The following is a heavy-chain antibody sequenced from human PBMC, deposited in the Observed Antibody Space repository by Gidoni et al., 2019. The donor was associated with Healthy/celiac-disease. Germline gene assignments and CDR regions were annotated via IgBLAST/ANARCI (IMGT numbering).Heavy chain of an antibody. CDR1: ESTGSSYS. Sequence: EVQLVEYGGGLVPPGGSLRVSGAASESTGSSYSMNWFRQAPGKGLEWVSYIRSSSSTIYYADSVKGRFTISRDNAKNSLYLQMNSLRDEDTAVYYCARGVRPRSNWFDPWGQGTLVTVSS. J-gene: IGHJ5*02. D-gene: IGHD1-1*01. V-gene: IGHV3-48*02. CDR2: IRSSSSTI. CDR3: ARGVRPRSNWFDP.